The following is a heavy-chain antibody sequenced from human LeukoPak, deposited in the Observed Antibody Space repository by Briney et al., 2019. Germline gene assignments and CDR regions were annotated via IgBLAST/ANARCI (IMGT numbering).Heavy chain of an antibody. J-gene: IGHJ5*02. Sequence: SETLSLTCTVSGGSISSSSYYWGWIRQPPGKGLEWLGSIYYSGSTYYNPSLKSRVTISVDTSKNQFSLKLSSVTAADTAVYYCARSSGYSSSGGLNWFDTWGRGTLVTVSS. CDR3: ARSSGYSSSGGLNWFDT. D-gene: IGHD6-13*01. CDR2: IYYSGST. CDR1: GGSISSSSYY. V-gene: IGHV4-39*01.